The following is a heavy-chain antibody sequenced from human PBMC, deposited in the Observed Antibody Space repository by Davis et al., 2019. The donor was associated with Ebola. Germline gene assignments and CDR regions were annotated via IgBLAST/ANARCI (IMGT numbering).Heavy chain of an antibody. J-gene: IGHJ6*02. D-gene: IGHD2-2*01. CDR1: TYTFSTYS. CDR3: ARDGGYCISTSCFYYYYYGMDV. CDR2: ISSSSNYI. V-gene: IGHV3-21*01. Sequence: GESLKISCEVSTYTFSTYSMNWVRQAPGKGLEWVSSISSSSNYIYYADSMKGRFTISRDNAKNTLYLQMNSLRAEDTAVYYCARDGGYCISTSCFYYYYYGMDVWGQGTTVTVSS.